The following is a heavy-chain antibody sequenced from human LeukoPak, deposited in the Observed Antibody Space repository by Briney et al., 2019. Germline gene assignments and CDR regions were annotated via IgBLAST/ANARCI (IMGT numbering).Heavy chain of an antibody. CDR3: ARVRGSGSYSDAFDI. J-gene: IGHJ3*02. V-gene: IGHV3-74*01. CDR2: INSDGSST. CDR1: GFTFSSYW. D-gene: IGHD1-26*01. Sequence: GGSLRLSCAASGFTFSSYWMHWVRQAPGKGLVWVSRINSDGSSTSYADSVKGRFTISRDNAKNTLYLQMNSLRAEDTAVYYCARVRGSGSYSDAFDIWGQGTMVTVSS.